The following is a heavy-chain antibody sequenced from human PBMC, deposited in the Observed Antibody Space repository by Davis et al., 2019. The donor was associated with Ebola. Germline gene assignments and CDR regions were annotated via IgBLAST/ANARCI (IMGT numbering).Heavy chain of an antibody. CDR3: ARANTGMVPPEIDS. D-gene: IGHD5-18*01. CDR2: IFYNGIT. J-gene: IGHJ4*02. Sequence: MPSETLSLTCAVYGGSFSDYSWNWIRQAPGKGLEWIGDIFYNGITNYNPSLKSRLTISIDTSTNQFSLKLRSVTAADTAMYYCARANTGMVPPEIDSWGQGTKVTVSS. CDR1: GGSFSDYS. V-gene: IGHV4-59*01.